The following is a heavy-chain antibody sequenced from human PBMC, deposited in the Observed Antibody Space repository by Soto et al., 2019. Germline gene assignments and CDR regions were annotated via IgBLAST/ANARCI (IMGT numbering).Heavy chain of an antibody. D-gene: IGHD6-19*01. CDR3: ARGFNSGWDPLDY. J-gene: IGHJ4*02. V-gene: IGHV4-61*01. CDR2: IYYSGST. CDR1: GGSVSSGSYY. Sequence: SETLSLTCTVSGGSVSSGSYYWSWIRQPPGKGLEWIGYIYYSGSTNYNPSLKSRVTISVDTSKNQFSLKLSSVTAADTAVYYCARGFNSGWDPLDYWGQGTLVTVS.